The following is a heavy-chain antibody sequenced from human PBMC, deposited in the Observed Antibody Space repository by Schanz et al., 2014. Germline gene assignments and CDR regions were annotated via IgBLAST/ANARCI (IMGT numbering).Heavy chain of an antibody. V-gene: IGHV1-18*01. D-gene: IGHD5-18*01. CDR2: ITAYNGDT. Sequence: QVQLVQSGAEMKKPGASVKVSCKASGGTFSSFGINWVRQAPGQGLEWMGWITAYNGDTNYALKLQGRVTMTTDTSTGTAYMELRSLRSDDTALYYCTRGGYSYALSAFDIWGQGTIVTVSS. CDR1: GGTFSSFG. J-gene: IGHJ3*02. CDR3: TRGGYSYALSAFDI.